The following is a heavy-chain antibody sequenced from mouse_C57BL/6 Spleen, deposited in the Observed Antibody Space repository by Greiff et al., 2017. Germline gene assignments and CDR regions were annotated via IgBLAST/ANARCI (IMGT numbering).Heavy chain of an antibody. Sequence: QVQLQQPGAELVRPGSSVKLSCKASGYTFTSYWMHWVKQRPIQGLEWIGNIDPSDSETHYNQKFKDKATLTVDKSSSTAYMQRSSLTSEDSAVYYCARSKDGYYVRYFDVWGTGTTVTVSS. V-gene: IGHV1-52*01. CDR1: GYTFTSYW. J-gene: IGHJ1*03. D-gene: IGHD2-3*01. CDR3: ARSKDGYYVRYFDV. CDR2: IDPSDSET.